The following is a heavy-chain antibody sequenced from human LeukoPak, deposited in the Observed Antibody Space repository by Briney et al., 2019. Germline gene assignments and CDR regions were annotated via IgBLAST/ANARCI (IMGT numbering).Heavy chain of an antibody. Sequence: ASVKVSCKASGGTFSSYAISWVRQAPGQGLEWMGGIIPIFGTANYTQKFKGRVTITTDESTSTASMELSSLRSEYTTVYYCARDRRYCSSTSCYTHAFDIWGQGTMVTVSA. CDR3: ARDRRYCSSTSCYTHAFDI. V-gene: IGHV1-69*05. D-gene: IGHD2-2*02. CDR2: IIPIFGTA. CDR1: GGTFSSYA. J-gene: IGHJ3*02.